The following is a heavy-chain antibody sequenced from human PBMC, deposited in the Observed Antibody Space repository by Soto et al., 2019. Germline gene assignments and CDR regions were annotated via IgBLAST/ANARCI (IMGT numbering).Heavy chain of an antibody. CDR2: ISGSGGST. Sequence: GGSLRLSCAASGFTFSSYAMSWVRQAPGKGLEWVSAISGSGGSTYYADSVKGRFTISRDNSKNTLYLQMNSLRAEDTAVYYCAKGRSSVRGVITNYFDYWGQGTLVTVSS. D-gene: IGHD3-10*01. V-gene: IGHV3-23*01. CDR1: GFTFSSYA. CDR3: AKGRSSVRGVITNYFDY. J-gene: IGHJ4*02.